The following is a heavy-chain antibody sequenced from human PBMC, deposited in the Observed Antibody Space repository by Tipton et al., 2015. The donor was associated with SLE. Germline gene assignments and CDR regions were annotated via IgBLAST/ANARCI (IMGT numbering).Heavy chain of an antibody. CDR2: IHSSGST. Sequence: TLSLTCTVSGVSVNDYYWSWIRQPPGKGLEWIAYIHSSGSTNYNPSLKSRVTISVNTSKNQFSLRLSSVTAADTAMFYCASGTLEWSHEPDYWGQGTLVTVSS. J-gene: IGHJ4*02. V-gene: IGHV4-59*02. D-gene: IGHD3-3*01. CDR3: ASGTLEWSHEPDY. CDR1: GVSVNDYY.